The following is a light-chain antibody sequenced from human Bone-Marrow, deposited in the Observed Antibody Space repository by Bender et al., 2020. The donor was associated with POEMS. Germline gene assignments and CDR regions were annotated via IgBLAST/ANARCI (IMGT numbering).Light chain of an antibody. CDR1: TNDVGGYKY. V-gene: IGLV2-8*01. CDR3: SSYAGSYTYV. J-gene: IGLJ1*01. CDR2: DVS. Sequence: QSALTQPASVSGSPGQSITISCTGTTNDVGGYKYVSWYQEHPGKAPKLMIYDVSQRPSGVPDRFSGSKFGNTASLTVSGLQAEDEADYYCSSYAGSYTYVFGTGTKVTVL.